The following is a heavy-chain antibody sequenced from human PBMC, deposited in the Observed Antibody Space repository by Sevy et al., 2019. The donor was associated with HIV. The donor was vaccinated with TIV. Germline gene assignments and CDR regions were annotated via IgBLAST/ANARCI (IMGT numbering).Heavy chain of an antibody. J-gene: IGHJ4*02. Sequence: GGYLRLSCAASGFTFSSYAMNWVRQAPGKGLEWVSSINAISSNIYYADSVKGRFTISRDNAENSLYLQMNSVRVEHTAVYYCARDSLSCGNAVYGYWGQGTAVSVSS. CDR2: INAISSNI. V-gene: IGHV3-21*01. D-gene: IGHD2-15*01. CDR3: ARDSLSCGNAVYGY. CDR1: GFTFSSYA.